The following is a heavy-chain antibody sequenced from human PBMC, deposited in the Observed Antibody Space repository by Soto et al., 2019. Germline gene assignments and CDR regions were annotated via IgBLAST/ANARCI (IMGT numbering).Heavy chain of an antibody. CDR2: IWYDESHE. J-gene: IGHJ6*02. CDR1: GLTFSNYG. V-gene: IGHV3-33*01. CDR3: ARDDIPGRPVATYGMDV. Sequence: QVQLVESGGGVVQPGRSLRLSCAASGLTFSNYGMHWVRQAPGKGLEWVAVIWYDESHEYYADSVKGRFTISRDNSKNTLYLQMNRLGAEDTAVYYCARDDIPGRPVATYGMDVWGQGTTVIVSS. D-gene: IGHD6-19*01.